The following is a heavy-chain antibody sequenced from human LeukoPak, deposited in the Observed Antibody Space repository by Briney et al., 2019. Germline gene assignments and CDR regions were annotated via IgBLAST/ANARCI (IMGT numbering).Heavy chain of an antibody. V-gene: IGHV4-59*08. CDR1: GGSISNYY. CDR3: GRTLSTMSFDY. CDR2: IYYSGGT. J-gene: IGHJ4*02. Sequence: SETLSLTCTVSGGSISNYYWSWIRQPPGKGLEWIGNIYYSGGTKYSPSLKSRVTISVDTSKNQFSLKLTSVTAADTAVYYCGRTLSTMSFDYWGQGTLVTVSS. D-gene: IGHD3-10*02.